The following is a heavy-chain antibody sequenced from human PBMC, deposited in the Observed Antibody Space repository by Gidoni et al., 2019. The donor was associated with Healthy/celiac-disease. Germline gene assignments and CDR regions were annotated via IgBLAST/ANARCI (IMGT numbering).Heavy chain of an antibody. CDR3: ARDSSSTDTIFGVVNWFDP. Sequence: QVQLVESGGGVVQPGRSLRLSCPASGFTFSSYGMHWVRQAPGKGLEWVAVIWYDGSNKYYADSVKGRFTISRDNSKNTLYLQMNSLRAEDTAVYYCARDSSSTDTIFGVVNWFDPWGQGTLVTVSS. V-gene: IGHV3-33*01. CDR2: IWYDGSNK. J-gene: IGHJ5*02. CDR1: GFTFSSYG. D-gene: IGHD3-3*01.